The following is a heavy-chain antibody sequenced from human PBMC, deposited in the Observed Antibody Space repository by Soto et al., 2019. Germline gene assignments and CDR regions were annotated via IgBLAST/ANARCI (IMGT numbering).Heavy chain of an antibody. D-gene: IGHD5-12*01. CDR1: GGSINTFY. J-gene: IGHJ4*02. CDR2: IFSSGST. Sequence: PSETLSLTCTVSGGSINTFYWSWVRQPAGKGLEWIGRIFSSGSTSFNPSLESRVAMSVDTSKNHFSLNLSSMTAADMAVYYCAREGSYSAYNFAHGIQLWSFDFWGQGALVTVSS. V-gene: IGHV4-4*07. CDR3: AREGSYSAYNFAHGIQLWSFDF.